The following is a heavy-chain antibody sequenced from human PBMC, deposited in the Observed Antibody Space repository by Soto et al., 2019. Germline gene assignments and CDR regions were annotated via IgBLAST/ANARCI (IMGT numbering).Heavy chain of an antibody. CDR2: TIPIFGST. D-gene: IGHD6-25*01. Sequence: QALLVQSGAEVKKPGSSVRVSCKASGGTFSTYLISWVRQAPGQGLVWMGGTIPIFGSTNYAQRFQGRVTITADESTSTAYMDLSSLRPEDTDVYYCARRGVQRNYAFDIWGQGTMDTVSS. J-gene: IGHJ3*02. CDR3: ARRGVQRNYAFDI. V-gene: IGHV1-69*01. CDR1: GGTFSTYL.